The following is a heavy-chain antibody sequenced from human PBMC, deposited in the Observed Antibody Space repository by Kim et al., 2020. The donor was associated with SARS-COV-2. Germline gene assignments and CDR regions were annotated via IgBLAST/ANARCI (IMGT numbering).Heavy chain of an antibody. V-gene: IGHV3-33*05. CDR1: GFVFGSYG. CDR2: ISHDGRNK. Sequence: GGSLRLSCEASGFVFGSYGMQWVRQAPGKGLEWVALISHDGRNKDYADSVKGRFTISRDNSKKTVNLEINSLRVEDTAVYYCARESVNYDYVWGTHLLYWGQGTPVTASS. D-gene: IGHD3-16*01. CDR3: ARESVNYDYVWGTHLLY. J-gene: IGHJ4*02.